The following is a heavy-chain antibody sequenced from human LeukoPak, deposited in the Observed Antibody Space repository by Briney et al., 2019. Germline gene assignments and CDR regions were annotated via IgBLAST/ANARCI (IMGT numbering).Heavy chain of an antibody. CDR1: GFTFGGYG. D-gene: IGHD1-14*01. CDR3: TRYNNDHFDY. J-gene: IGHJ4*02. V-gene: IGHV3-33*01. CDR2: IAYDGSRA. Sequence: GRSLRLSCAGSGFTFGGYGMHWFRQTPGKELEWVAVIAYDGSRAFYADSVEGRFTISRDNSKNTMSVQMNDLRAEDTAVYYCTRYNNDHFDYWGQGTLVTVSS.